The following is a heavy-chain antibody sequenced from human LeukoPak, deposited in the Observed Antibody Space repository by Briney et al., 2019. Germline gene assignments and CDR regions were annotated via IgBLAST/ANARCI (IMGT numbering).Heavy chain of an antibody. J-gene: IGHJ4*02. CDR2: IKPHDGST. CDR1: GDTFTSQY. D-gene: IGHD6-19*01. CDR3: ARNNVGSSGWTGLGF. V-gene: IGHV1-46*04. Sequence: GASVKVSCRTFGDTFTSQYIQWVRQAPGQGLEWMGLIKPHDGSTFYAQSLQGRVTLIRDTSTSTVYMDLSSLRSEDTAIYFCARNNVGSSGWTGLGFWGQGTLVTVSS.